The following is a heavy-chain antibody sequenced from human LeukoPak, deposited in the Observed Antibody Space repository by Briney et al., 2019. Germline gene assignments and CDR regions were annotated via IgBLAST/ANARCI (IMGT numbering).Heavy chain of an antibody. V-gene: IGHV1-8*01. CDR2: MNPNSGNT. D-gene: IGHD3-22*01. Sequence: ASVKVSCKASGYTFTSYDINWVRQATGQGLEWIGWMNPNSGNTGYAQKFQGRVTMTRNTSISTAYMELSSLRSEDTAVYYCARGWGRKYYYDSSGYSLLGYWGQGTLVTVSS. J-gene: IGHJ4*02. CDR3: ARGWGRKYYYDSSGYSLLGY. CDR1: GYTFTSYD.